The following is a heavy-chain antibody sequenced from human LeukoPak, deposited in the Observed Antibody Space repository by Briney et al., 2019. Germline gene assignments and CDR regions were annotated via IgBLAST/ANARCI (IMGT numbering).Heavy chain of an antibody. CDR3: AKDVHASSGYYLDY. Sequence: PGGCLGLSCAASGFTFNSYSMNWVRQAPGKGRGGVSAITNNGGSTYYADSVKGRFTISRDNSKNTLYLQMNSLRAEDTAIYYCAKDVHASSGYYLDYWGQGTLVTVSS. D-gene: IGHD3-22*01. J-gene: IGHJ4*02. CDR2: ITNNGGST. CDR1: GFTFNSYS. V-gene: IGHV3-23*01.